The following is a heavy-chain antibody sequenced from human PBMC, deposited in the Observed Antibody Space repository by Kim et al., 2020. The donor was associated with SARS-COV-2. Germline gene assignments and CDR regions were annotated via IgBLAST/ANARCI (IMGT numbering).Heavy chain of an antibody. CDR1: GGSISSYY. J-gene: IGHJ3*02. V-gene: IGHV4-4*07. CDR2: IYTSGGT. Sequence: SETLSLTCTVSGGSISSYYWSWIRQPAGKGLEWIGRIYTSGGTNYNPSLKSRVTMSVDTSKNQFSLKLSSVTAADTAVYYCARLGMGYYDFWSGYPPVDAFDIWGQGTMVTVSS. D-gene: IGHD3-3*01. CDR3: ARLGMGYYDFWSGYPPVDAFDI.